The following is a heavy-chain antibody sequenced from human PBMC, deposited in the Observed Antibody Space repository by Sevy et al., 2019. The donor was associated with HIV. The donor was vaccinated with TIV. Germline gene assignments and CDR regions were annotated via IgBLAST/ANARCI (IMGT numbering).Heavy chain of an antibody. D-gene: IGHD3-9*01. J-gene: IGHJ4*02. CDR3: TKDAGWPL. Sequence: GGSLRLSCAASGFTFSSYAMNWVRQAPGKGLEWVSGITSSASTTYYADSVKGRFTISRDNSKNTLYLQMNNLRAEDTAVYYCTKDAGWPLWGQGTLVTVSS. V-gene: IGHV3-23*01. CDR1: GFTFSSYA. CDR2: ITSSASTT.